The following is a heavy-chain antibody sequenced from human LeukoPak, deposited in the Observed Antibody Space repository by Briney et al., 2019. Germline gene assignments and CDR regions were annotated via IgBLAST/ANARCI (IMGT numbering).Heavy chain of an antibody. D-gene: IGHD3-22*01. CDR2: ISGSGGST. Sequence: GGSLRLSCAASGFTFSSYAMSLVRQAPGKGLEWVSAISGSGGSTYYADSVKGRFTISRDNSKNTLYLQMNSLRAEDTAVYYCAKVYYYDSSGYLDYWGQGTLVTVSS. J-gene: IGHJ4*02. CDR3: AKVYYYDSSGYLDY. V-gene: IGHV3-23*01. CDR1: GFTFSSYA.